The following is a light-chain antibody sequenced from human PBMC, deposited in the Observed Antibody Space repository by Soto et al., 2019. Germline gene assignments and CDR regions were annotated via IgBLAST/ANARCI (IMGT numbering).Light chain of an antibody. CDR2: GAS. CDR1: QSVSSSY. Sequence: EIVLTQSPGTLSLSPGERATLSCRASQSVSSSYLAWYQQKPGQAPRLLIYGASIRATGIPDRFSGSGSGTDFGLTISRLEPEDFAVYYCQQYGTYKTFGQGTKVDIK. J-gene: IGKJ1*01. CDR3: QQYGTYKT. V-gene: IGKV3-20*01.